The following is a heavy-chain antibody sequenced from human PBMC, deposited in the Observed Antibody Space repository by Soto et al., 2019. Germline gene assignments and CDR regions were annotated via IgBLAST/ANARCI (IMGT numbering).Heavy chain of an antibody. CDR2: IDPSDSYT. V-gene: IGHV5-10-1*01. Sequence: GESLKISCNTSGYNFSAFWSHWVRQMPGKGLEWLGKIDPSDSYTNYSPSFEGHITISTDNSITTAYLQWSSLRASDTALYFCARVYKNWFDSWAQGTMVTVSS. D-gene: IGHD1-1*01. J-gene: IGHJ5*01. CDR3: ARVYKNWFDS. CDR1: GYNFSAFW.